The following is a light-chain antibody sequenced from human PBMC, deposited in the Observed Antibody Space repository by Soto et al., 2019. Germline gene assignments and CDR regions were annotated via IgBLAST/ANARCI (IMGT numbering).Light chain of an antibody. CDR2: EVS. J-gene: IGLJ2*01. CDR1: SSDVGAYNY. Sequence: QSALTQPASVSGSPGQSITISCTGTSSDVGAYNYVSWYQQSPGKAPRLMIYEVSNRPSGVSHRFSGSKSGNTASLTISGLQAEDEADYYCSSYTIYSTLLLFGGGTKLTVL. V-gene: IGLV2-14*01. CDR3: SSYTIYSTLLL.